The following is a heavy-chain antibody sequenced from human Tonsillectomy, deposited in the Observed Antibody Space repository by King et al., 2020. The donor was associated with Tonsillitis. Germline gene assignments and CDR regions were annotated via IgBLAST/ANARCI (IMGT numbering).Heavy chain of an antibody. CDR1: GGSMSAYY. J-gene: IGHJ4*02. D-gene: IGHD3-10*01. CDR2: IYYRWTT. CDR3: ARDYGSGTYYNRPLPY. V-gene: IGHV4-59*01. Sequence: QLQESGPGLVKPSETLSLTCTVSGGSMSAYYWSWIRQPPGKALEWIGYIYYRWTTKYNASLKSRVTISADTSKNQFSLKLTSVTAADTAVYYCARDYGSGTYYNRPLPYWGQGTLVTVSS.